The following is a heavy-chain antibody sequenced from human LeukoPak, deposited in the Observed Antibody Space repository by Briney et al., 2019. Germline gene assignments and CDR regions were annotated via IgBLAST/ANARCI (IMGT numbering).Heavy chain of an antibody. D-gene: IGHD2-2*01. CDR3: ARALVPANYYYGMDV. CDR2: ISTSSNYT. Sequence: PGGSLRLSCAASGFTFSDYYMSWIRQAPGKGLEWVSYISTSSNYTNYADSVKGRFTISGDNAKNSLYLQMSSLRAEDTAAYYCARALVPANYYYGMDVWGQGTTVTVSS. CDR1: GFTFSDYY. J-gene: IGHJ6*02. V-gene: IGHV3-11*05.